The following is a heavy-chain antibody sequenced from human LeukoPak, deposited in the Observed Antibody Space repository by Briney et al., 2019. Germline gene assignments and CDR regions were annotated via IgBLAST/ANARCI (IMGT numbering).Heavy chain of an antibody. V-gene: IGHV4-39*01. J-gene: IGHJ4*02. D-gene: IGHD3-10*01. CDR1: GGSISSSSYY. Sequence: PSETLSLTCTVSGGSISSSSYYWGWIRQPPGKGLEWVGSIYYSGSTYYNPALKSRVTISIDTSKNQFSPKLSSVTAADTAVYYCARVYGITMVRGVSDYWGQGTLVTVSS. CDR2: IYYSGST. CDR3: ARVYGITMVRGVSDY.